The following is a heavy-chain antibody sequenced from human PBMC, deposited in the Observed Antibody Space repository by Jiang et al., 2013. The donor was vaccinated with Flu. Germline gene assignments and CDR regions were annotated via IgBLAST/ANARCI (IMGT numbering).Heavy chain of an antibody. CDR3: TKDSRQFYFISGTEDPSGLDV. D-gene: IGHD3-10*01. CDR2: ISHDGTNT. CDR1: GFTFRSYA. Sequence: VQLVESGGGVVQPGKSLRLSCAASGFTFRSYATHWVRQAPGKGLDWVATISHDGTNTYHADSVKGRFTISRDNSKNRLYLQMNSLRDEDTARYYCTKDSRQFYFISGTEDPSGLDVWGQGTTVSVTS. J-gene: IGHJ6*02. V-gene: IGHV3-30*04.